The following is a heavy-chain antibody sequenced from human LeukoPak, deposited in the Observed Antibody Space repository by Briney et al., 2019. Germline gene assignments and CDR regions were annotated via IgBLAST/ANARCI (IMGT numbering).Heavy chain of an antibody. CDR1: GYRLTVHN. CDR3: ARGSSGSLSDRDVLLVAGRDPRRSHFDY. J-gene: IGHJ4*02. Sequence: GAAVKVSSKPSGYRLTVHNIHCVRQAPEQRLERMWRIKAKIGATNNARSFQARVTLTRQTSIGTTYLEVSSLRTDDTAVFFWARGSSGSLSDRDVLLVAGRDPRRSHFDYWGQGTLITVSS. D-gene: IGHD2-8*02. CDR2: IKAKIGAT. V-gene: IGHV1-2*06.